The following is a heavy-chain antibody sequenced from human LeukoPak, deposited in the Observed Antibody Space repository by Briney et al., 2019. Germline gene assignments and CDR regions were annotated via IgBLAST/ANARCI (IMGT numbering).Heavy chain of an antibody. CDR3: ARRGGSYGYRGKGKYFDY. Sequence: ASVKVSCKASGYTFTSYYMHWVRQAPGQGLEWMGIINPSGGSTSYAQKFQGRVTMTRDTSTSTVYMELSSLRSEDTAGYYWARRGGSYGYRGKGKYFDYWGQGTLVTVSS. J-gene: IGHJ4*02. CDR2: INPSGGST. D-gene: IGHD5-18*01. CDR1: GYTFTSYY. V-gene: IGHV1-46*01.